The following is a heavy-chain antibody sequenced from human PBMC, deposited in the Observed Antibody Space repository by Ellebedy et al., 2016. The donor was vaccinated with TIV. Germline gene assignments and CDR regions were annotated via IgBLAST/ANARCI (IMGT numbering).Heavy chain of an antibody. CDR3: ARLNLAWGCFDC. Sequence: PGGSLRLSCKGSGYTFTNHWIGWVRQMPGKGLELMGIIYPGDSDTEYSPAFQGQVTISTDKSISTAYLQWSGLKAADTAIYYCARLNLAWGCFDCWGQGTLVAVSS. CDR1: GYTFTNHW. J-gene: IGHJ4*02. D-gene: IGHD7-27*01. CDR2: IYPGDSDT. V-gene: IGHV5-51*01.